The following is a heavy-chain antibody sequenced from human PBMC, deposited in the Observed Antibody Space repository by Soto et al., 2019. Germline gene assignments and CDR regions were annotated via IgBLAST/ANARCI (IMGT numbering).Heavy chain of an antibody. D-gene: IGHD3-10*01. CDR2: INSDESIT. V-gene: IGHV3-74*01. J-gene: IGHJ4*02. CDR1: GFTFSNCW. Sequence: EVQLVESGGGLVQPGGSLRLSCAASGFTFSNCWMHWVRQAPGKGLVWVSRINSDESITSYADSVKGRFNISRDNAKNTLYLRMNSLRNEDTAVNYCARVGYGSGSYHFDYWGQGTLVTVSS. CDR3: ARVGYGSGSYHFDY.